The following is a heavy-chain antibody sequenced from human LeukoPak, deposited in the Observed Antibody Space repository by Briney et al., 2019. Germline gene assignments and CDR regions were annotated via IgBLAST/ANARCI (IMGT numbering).Heavy chain of an antibody. V-gene: IGHV6-1*01. CDR1: GDIVSSNSAA. J-gene: IGHJ5*02. CDR2: TYYRSKWYN. Sequence: SQTLSLTCAVSGDIVSSNSAAWNWIRQSPSRGLEWLGRTYYRSKWYNDYAVSVKSRITINPDTSKNQFSLQLNSVTPEDTAVYYCARDKPYSSSSPFDPWGQGTLVTVSS. D-gene: IGHD6-6*01. CDR3: ARDKPYSSSSPFDP.